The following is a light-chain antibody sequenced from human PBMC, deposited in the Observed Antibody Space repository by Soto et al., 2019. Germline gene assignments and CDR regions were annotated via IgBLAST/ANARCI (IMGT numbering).Light chain of an antibody. CDR2: AAS. CDR3: QQFKTYPLT. CDR1: QGISTN. Sequence: IQLTQSPSSLSASLLERVTITFRASQGISTNLACYQQKPGKAPKLLISAASTLQSGVPLRLSGSGSGTDFTLTISSLRPEDFATYYCQQFKTYPLTFGQGTKVDI. J-gene: IGKJ4*01. V-gene: IGKV1-9*01.